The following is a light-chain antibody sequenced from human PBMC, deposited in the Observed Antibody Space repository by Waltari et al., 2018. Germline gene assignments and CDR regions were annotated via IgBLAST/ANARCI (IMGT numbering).Light chain of an antibody. J-gene: IGKJ4*01. V-gene: IGKV3-15*01. CDR1: QSVRSN. Sequence: EIVMTQSPATLSVFPGERATLSCRASQSVRSNLACYQHRPAQAPRLLSYGASTRATGIPARFSGSGSGTDFTLTISSLQSEDFAVYYCQHYNSRPLTFGGGTKVEMK. CDR2: GAS. CDR3: QHYNSRPLT.